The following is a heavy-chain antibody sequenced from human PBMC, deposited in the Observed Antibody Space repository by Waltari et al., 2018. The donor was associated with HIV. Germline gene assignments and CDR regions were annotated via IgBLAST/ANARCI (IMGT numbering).Heavy chain of an antibody. CDR3: GRGAAGSVSDY. D-gene: IGHD2-15*01. V-gene: IGHV3-72*01. J-gene: IGHJ4*02. Sequence: EVQLVESGGGLVQPGGSLRLSCAASGFTLSDHYMDWVRQAPGNGLEWVGRSRSNANGYTTEYAASVEGRFSISRDEASNSAYLQMNSLKTEDTAVYFCGRGAAGSVSDYWGPGTLVTVSS. CDR2: SRSNANGYTT. CDR1: GFTLSDHY.